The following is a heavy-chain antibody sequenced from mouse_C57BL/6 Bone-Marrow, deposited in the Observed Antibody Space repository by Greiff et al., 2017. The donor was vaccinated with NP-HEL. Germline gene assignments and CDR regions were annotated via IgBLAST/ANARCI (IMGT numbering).Heavy chain of an antibody. J-gene: IGHJ1*03. D-gene: IGHD1-1*01. CDR3: ARGYYGSSYRWYFDV. V-gene: IGHV1-81*01. CDR1: GYTFTSYG. Sequence: VHLVESGAELARPGASVKLSCKASGYTFTSYGISWVKQRTGQGLEWIGEIYPRSGNTYYNEKFKGKATLTADKSSSTAYMELRSLTSEDSAVYFCARGYYGSSYRWYFDVWGTGTTVTVSS. CDR2: IYPRSGNT.